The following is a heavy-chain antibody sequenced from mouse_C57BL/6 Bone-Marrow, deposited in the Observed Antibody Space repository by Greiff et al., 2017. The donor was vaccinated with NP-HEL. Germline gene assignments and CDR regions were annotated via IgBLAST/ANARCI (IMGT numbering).Heavy chain of an antibody. Sequence: EVKLMESGGGLVKPGGSLKLSCAASGFTFSDYGMHWVRQAPEKGLEWVAYISSGSSTIYYADTVKGRFTISRDNAKNTLFLQMTGLRSEDTAMYYCARGGYYTSFAYWGQGTLVTVSA. CDR1: GFTFSDYG. CDR3: ARGGYYTSFAY. CDR2: ISSGSSTI. J-gene: IGHJ3*01. V-gene: IGHV5-17*01. D-gene: IGHD2-3*01.